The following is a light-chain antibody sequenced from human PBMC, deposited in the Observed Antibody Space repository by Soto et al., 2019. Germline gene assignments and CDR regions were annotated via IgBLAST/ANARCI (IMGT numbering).Light chain of an antibody. CDR1: SSDVGDNNY. V-gene: IGLV2-14*01. J-gene: IGLJ1*01. Sequence: QSALTQPASVSGSPGQSITISCTGTSSDVGDNNYVSWYQQHPGKAPKPMIYDVTHRSSGISNRFSGSKSGNTASLTISGLQAEDEADYYCSSYTSSSTLYVFGTGTKVTVL. CDR3: SSYTSSSTLYV. CDR2: DVT.